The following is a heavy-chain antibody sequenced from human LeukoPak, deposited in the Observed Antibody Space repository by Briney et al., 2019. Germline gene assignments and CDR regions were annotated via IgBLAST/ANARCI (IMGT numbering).Heavy chain of an antibody. D-gene: IGHD6-19*01. CDR1: GFTFSKDW. CDR3: ATKQWLAPPPDS. Sequence: GGSPRLSSAPSGFTFSKDWMLWVPQAPGKGLKSVSRINTDGTVTTYADSVKGRFTISRDNADNTMFLQMNSVRDEDTAAYYCATKQWLAPPPDSWGQGTPVTVSS. V-gene: IGHV3-74*01. J-gene: IGHJ4*02. CDR2: INTDGTVT.